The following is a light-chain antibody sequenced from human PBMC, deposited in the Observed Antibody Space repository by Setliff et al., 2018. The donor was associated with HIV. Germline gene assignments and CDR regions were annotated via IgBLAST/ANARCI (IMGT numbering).Light chain of an antibody. J-gene: IGLJ1*01. CDR2: DVN. Sequence: QSVLTQPASVTGAPGQSITISCTGTSNDIGRSNYVSWYKQFPGKGPTLVIFDVNQRPSGVSNRFSGSKSGNIASLIISGLQAEDEADYFCCSYSRGSTYVFGTGTKVTV. CDR3: CSYSRGSTYV. CDR1: SNDIGRSNY. V-gene: IGLV2-14*03.